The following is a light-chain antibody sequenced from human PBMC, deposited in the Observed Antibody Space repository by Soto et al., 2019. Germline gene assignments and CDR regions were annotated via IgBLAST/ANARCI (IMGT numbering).Light chain of an antibody. Sequence: QPVLTQPASVSGSPGQSITISCTGTSSDVGGYNYVSWYQQHPGKAPKLMIYDVSNRPSGVSNRFSGSKSGNTASLTISGLQAEDEADYYCNSYTSSSLYVFGTGTKLTVL. CDR2: DVS. CDR3: NSYTSSSLYV. CDR1: SSDVGGYNY. V-gene: IGLV2-14*01. J-gene: IGLJ1*01.